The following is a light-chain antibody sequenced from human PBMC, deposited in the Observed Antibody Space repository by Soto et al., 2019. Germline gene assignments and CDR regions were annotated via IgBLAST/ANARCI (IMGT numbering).Light chain of an antibody. CDR2: DAS. CDR3: QQYNRYSWT. V-gene: IGKV1-5*01. Sequence: DIPMTQSPSTLSASVGDRVTITCRASQSISSWLAWYQQKPGKAPKLLIYDASSLESGVPSRFSGSGSGTEFPLTISSLQPDDFATYYCQQYNRYSWTFGQGTKVEIK. CDR1: QSISSW. J-gene: IGKJ1*01.